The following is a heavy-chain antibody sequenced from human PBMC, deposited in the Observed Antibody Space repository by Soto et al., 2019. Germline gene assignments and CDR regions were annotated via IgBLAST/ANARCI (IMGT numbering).Heavy chain of an antibody. CDR2: INPMGGST. V-gene: IGHV1-46*01. J-gene: IGHJ5*02. CDR3: ARDLAAGDL. D-gene: IGHD6-13*01. CDR1: GYTFINYY. Sequence: GASVKVSCKACGYTFINYYIHWVRQAPGQGLKWMAIINPMGGSTNYAQEFQGRVTLTSDTSTSTVYMELSSLRFEDTALFYCARDLAAGDLWGQGTLVTVSS.